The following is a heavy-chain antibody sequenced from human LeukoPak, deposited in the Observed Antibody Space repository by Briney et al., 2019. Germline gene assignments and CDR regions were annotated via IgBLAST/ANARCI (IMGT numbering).Heavy chain of an antibody. Sequence: SVTVSCTASGGTFSSYAISWVRQAPGQGLEWMGRIIPILGIANYAQNFQGRVTITADKSTSTAYMELSSLRSEDTAVYYCARIGGDYDPWGQGTLVTVSS. CDR3: ARIGGDYDP. J-gene: IGHJ5*02. D-gene: IGHD2-21*02. CDR1: GGTFSSYA. CDR2: IIPILGIA. V-gene: IGHV1-69*04.